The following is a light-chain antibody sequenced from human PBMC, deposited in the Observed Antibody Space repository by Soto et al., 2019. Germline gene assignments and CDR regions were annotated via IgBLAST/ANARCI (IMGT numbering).Light chain of an antibody. CDR1: RSVSNY. J-gene: IGKJ1*01. V-gene: IGKV3-11*01. CDR2: DAS. CDR3: QQYGDRPRT. Sequence: EIVLTQSPATLSLSPGESATLSCRASRSVSNYLAWYQQKPGQAPRLLIYDASSRPTDIPARFSGSVSGTEFTLTISSLESEDFAVYFCQQYGDRPRTFGQGTKVDI.